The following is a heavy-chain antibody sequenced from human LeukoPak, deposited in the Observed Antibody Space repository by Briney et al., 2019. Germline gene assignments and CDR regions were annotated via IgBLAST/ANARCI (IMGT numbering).Heavy chain of an antibody. CDR3: ATGDPGFA. V-gene: IGHV3-72*01. J-gene: IGHJ5*02. CDR2: TRNKANSYTT. Sequence: PGGSLRLSCAASGFTFSDHCMDWVRQAPGKGLEWVGRTRNKANSYTTEYAASVKGRFTISRDDSKKSLYLQMNSLKTEDTAVYYCATGDPGFAWGQGTLVTVSS. D-gene: IGHD3-10*01. CDR1: GFTFSDHC.